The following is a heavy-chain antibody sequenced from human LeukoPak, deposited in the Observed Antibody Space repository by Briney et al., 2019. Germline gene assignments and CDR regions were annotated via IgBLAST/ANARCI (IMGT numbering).Heavy chain of an antibody. CDR2: INPNSGGT. J-gene: IGHJ4*02. CDR1: GYTFTGYY. D-gene: IGHD3-10*01. Sequence: ASVKVSCKASGYTFTGYYMHWVRQAPGQGLEWMGWINPNSGGTNYAQKFQGRVTMTRDTSISTAYMELSRLRSDDTAVYYCARDLDGSGSYGDYWGQGTLVTVSS. V-gene: IGHV1-2*02. CDR3: ARDLDGSGSYGDY.